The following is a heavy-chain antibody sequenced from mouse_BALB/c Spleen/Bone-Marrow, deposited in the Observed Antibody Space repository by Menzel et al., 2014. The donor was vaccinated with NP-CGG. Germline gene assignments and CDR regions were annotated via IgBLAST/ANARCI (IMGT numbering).Heavy chain of an antibody. CDR3: ARTGSNHYDAMDY. Sequence: VQLHQSGAELVNPGASVKLACTASGFTIKDTYMPWVQQSPEQRLARIGRIYPEKCETKHGPRFPGKATITADTSSNTAYLRRSRLTSEDTAVYYCARTGSNHYDAMDYRSQGISVTAAS. CDR2: IYPEKCET. J-gene: IGHJ4*01. D-gene: IGHD2-5*01. V-gene: IGHV14-3*02. CDR1: GFTIKDTY.